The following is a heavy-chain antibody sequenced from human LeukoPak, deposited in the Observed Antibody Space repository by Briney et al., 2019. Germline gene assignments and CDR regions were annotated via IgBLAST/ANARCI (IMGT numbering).Heavy chain of an antibody. CDR1: GFNVSRNY. V-gene: IGHV3-66*01. Sequence: GGSLRLSCAAPGFNVSRNYMSSVRQAPGKGLEWVSVIYRGGSTYYAGSVKGRFIISRDNSKNMLYLQMNSLRAEDTGAYYCARVGNNKRYGMDVWGQGTTVTVSS. CDR2: IYRGGST. D-gene: IGHD4-23*01. CDR3: ARVGNNKRYGMDV. J-gene: IGHJ6*01.